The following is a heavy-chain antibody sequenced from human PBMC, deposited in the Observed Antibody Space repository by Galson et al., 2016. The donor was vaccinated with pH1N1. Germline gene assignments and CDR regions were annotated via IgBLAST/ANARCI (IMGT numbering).Heavy chain of an antibody. CDR3: ARKEMRGSYYFLGDY. Sequence: SETLSLTCAVYGGSFSDYYWSWIRQPPGKGLEWIGEINHSGSTNYNPSLKSRVTISVDASKNQVSPKLSSVTAADTAVYYCARKEMRGSYYFLGDYWGQGTLVTVSS. J-gene: IGHJ4*02. D-gene: IGHD3-10*01. V-gene: IGHV4-34*01. CDR1: GGSFSDYY. CDR2: INHSGST.